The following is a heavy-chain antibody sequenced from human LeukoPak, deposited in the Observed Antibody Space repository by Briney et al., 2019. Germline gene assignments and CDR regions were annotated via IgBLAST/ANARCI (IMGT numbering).Heavy chain of an antibody. CDR3: AGRRSSGWYAY. Sequence: GGSLRLSCAASGFTFSSYAMSWVRQAPGKGLEWVSAISGSGGTTYYADSVKGRFLIFRDTSKNTVDLQMNSLRVEDTAVYYCAGRRSSGWYAYWGQGTLVTVSS. J-gene: IGHJ4*02. CDR2: ISGSGGTT. V-gene: IGHV3-23*01. CDR1: GFTFSSYA. D-gene: IGHD6-19*01.